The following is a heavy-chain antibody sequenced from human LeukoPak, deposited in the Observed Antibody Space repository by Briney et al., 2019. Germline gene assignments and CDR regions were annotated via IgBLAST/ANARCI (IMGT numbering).Heavy chain of an antibody. CDR1: GGSFSGYH. D-gene: IGHD3-10*01. CDR3: ARRMGRRFGERYYYYHYMDV. J-gene: IGHJ6*03. Sequence: SETLSLTCAVYGGSFSGYHWSWIRQPPGKGLEWIGEINHSGSTNYNPSLKNRVTISVDTSKNQFSLKLSSVTAADTAVYYCARRMGRRFGERYYYYHYMDVWGKGTTVTISS. V-gene: IGHV4-34*01. CDR2: INHSGST.